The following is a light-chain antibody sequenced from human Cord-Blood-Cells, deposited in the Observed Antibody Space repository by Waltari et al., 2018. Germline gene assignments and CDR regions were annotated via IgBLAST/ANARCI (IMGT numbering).Light chain of an antibody. J-gene: IGKJ1*01. CDR1: QSLLHSNGYNY. CDR3: MQALQTPVT. V-gene: IGKV2-28*01. Sequence: DIVMTQSPLSLPVTPGEPASISCSSSQSLLHSNGYNYLDWYLQKPGQSPQLLIYLGSKQAAGVPDRFSGSGSGTDFTLKISRVEAEDVGVYYCMQALQTPVTFGQGTKVEIK. CDR2: LGS.